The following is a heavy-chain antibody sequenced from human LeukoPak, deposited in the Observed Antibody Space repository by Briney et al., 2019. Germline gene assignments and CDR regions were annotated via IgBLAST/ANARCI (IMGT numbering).Heavy chain of an antibody. D-gene: IGHD3-22*01. CDR1: GFTFSSYA. CDR3: AREGYYDSSGYSIRFSY. V-gene: IGHV3-23*01. Sequence: GGSLRLSCAASGFTFSSYAMSWVRQAPGKGLEWVSAISGSGGSTYYADSVKGRFTISRDNSKNTLYLQMNSLRAEDTAVYYCAREGYYDSSGYSIRFSYWGQGTLVTVSS. J-gene: IGHJ4*02. CDR2: ISGSGGST.